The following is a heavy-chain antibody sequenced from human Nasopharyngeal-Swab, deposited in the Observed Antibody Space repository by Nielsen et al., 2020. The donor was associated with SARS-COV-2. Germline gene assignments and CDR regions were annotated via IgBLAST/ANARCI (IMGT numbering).Heavy chain of an antibody. CDR2: ISAYNGNT. Sequence: ASVKVSCKASGYTFTSYGISWVRQAPGQGLEWMGWISAYNGNTNYAQKLQGRVTMTTDTSTSTAYMELCSLRSEDTAVYYCARSRILTEMDYYYMDVWGRGTTVTVSS. CDR3: ARSRILTEMDYYYMDV. V-gene: IGHV1-18*01. J-gene: IGHJ6*03. D-gene: IGHD2-15*01. CDR1: GYTFTSYG.